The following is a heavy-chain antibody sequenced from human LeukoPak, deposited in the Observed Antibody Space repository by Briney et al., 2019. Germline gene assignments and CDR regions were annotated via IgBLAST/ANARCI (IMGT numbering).Heavy chain of an antibody. CDR1: GGSISGYY. CDR2: IYTSGST. V-gene: IGHV4-4*07. D-gene: IGHD2-21*01. J-gene: IGHJ5*02. CDR3: ARDYRHCGGDCLNWFDP. Sequence: KASETLSLTCSVSGGSISGYYWSWIRQPAGKGLEWIGRIYTSGSTNYNPSLKSRVTMSVDTSKNQFSLKLSSVTAADTAVYYCARDYRHCGGDCLNWFDPWGQGTLVTVSS.